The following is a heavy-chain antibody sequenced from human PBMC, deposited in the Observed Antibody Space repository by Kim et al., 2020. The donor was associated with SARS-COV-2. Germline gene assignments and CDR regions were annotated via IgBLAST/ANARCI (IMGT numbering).Heavy chain of an antibody. V-gene: IGHV4-59*01. Sequence: PSLKSRVTISVDTSKNQFSLKLSSVTAADTAVYYCARDGSIAADYYGMDVWGQGTTVTVSS. D-gene: IGHD6-13*01. J-gene: IGHJ6*02. CDR3: ARDGSIAADYYGMDV.